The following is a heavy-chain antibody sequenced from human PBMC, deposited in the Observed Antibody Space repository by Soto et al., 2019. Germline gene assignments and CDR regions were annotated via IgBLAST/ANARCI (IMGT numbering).Heavy chain of an antibody. Sequence: GGSLRLSCAASGFTFSSYEMNWVRQAPGKGLEWVSYISSSGSTIYYADSVKGRFTISRDNAKNSLYLQMNSLRAEDTAVYYCARSRYSYGRFDYWGQGTLVTVSS. J-gene: IGHJ4*02. D-gene: IGHD5-18*01. CDR2: ISSSGSTI. CDR1: GFTFSSYE. CDR3: ARSRYSYGRFDY. V-gene: IGHV3-48*03.